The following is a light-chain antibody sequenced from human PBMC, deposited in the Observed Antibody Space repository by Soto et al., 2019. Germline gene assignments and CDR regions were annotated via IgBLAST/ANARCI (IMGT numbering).Light chain of an antibody. J-gene: IGLJ1*01. CDR1: SSNIGAGYD. V-gene: IGLV1-40*01. CDR3: QSYDSSLSGYV. Sequence: SVLTQPPSVSGAPGQRVTIAGTGSSSNIGAGYDVHWYQQLPGTAPKLLIYANNIRPSGVPGRFSGSKSGTSAPLAITGLQAEDEADYYCQSYDSSLSGYVFGTGTKVTVL. CDR2: ANN.